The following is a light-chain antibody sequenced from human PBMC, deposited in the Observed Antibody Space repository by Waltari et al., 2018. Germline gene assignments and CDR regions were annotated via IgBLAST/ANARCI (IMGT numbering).Light chain of an antibody. CDR1: QSVGSY. CDR3: QQSHSAPYT. J-gene: IGKJ2*01. CDR2: ATS. V-gene: IGKV1-39*01. Sequence: DIQMTQSPSSLSASVGARVPITCRASQSVGSYLNWYQHKPGEAPKLLIYATSTLQTGVPSRFSGSGYGTDFTLTITSLQAEDFSSYYCQQSHSAPYTFGQGTNLQI.